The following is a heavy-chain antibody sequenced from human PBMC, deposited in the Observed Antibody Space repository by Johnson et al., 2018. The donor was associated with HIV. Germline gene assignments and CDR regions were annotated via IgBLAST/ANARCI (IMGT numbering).Heavy chain of an antibody. J-gene: IGHJ3*02. CDR3: ASGGWLEGAFDI. V-gene: IGHV3-30*04. CDR1: GFTFSSYA. Sequence: QVQLVESGGGVVQPGRSLRLSCAASGFTFSSYAMHWVRQAPGKGLEWVAVISYDGSNKYYADSVKGRFTISRDSSKDTLYLQMNSLRAEDTAVYYCASGGWLEGAFDIWGQGTMVTVSS. D-gene: IGHD6-19*01. CDR2: ISYDGSNK.